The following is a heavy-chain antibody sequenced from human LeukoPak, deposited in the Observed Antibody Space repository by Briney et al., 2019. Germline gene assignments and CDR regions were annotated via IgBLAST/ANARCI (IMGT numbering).Heavy chain of an antibody. Sequence: SETLSLTCAVYGGSFSGYYWSWIRQPPGKGLEWIGEINHSGSTNYNPSLKSRVTISVDTSKNQFSLKLSSVTAADTAAYYCARGRGSSWYSSSGGFDYWGQGTLVTVSS. J-gene: IGHJ4*02. CDR3: ARGRGSSWYSSSGGFDY. V-gene: IGHV4-34*01. CDR1: GGSFSGYY. CDR2: INHSGST. D-gene: IGHD6-13*01.